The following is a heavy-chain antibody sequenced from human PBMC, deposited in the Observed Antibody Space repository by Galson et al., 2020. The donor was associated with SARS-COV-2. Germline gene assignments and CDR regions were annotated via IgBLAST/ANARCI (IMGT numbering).Heavy chain of an antibody. CDR2: IKKDGSEK. CDR3: ARDQHFQLLLNYYYYGMDV. Sequence: TGGSLRLSCAASGFTFSSYWMSWVRQAPGKGLEWVANIKKDGSEKYYVDSVKGRFTISRDNAKNSLYLQMNSLRAEDTAVYYCARDQHFQLLLNYYYYGMDVWGQGTTVTVSS. V-gene: IGHV3-7*01. J-gene: IGHJ6*02. CDR1: GFTFSSYW. D-gene: IGHD2-2*01.